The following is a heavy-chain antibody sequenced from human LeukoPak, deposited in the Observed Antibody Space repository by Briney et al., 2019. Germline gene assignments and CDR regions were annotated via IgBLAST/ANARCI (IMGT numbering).Heavy chain of an antibody. D-gene: IGHD1-1*01. Sequence: PGESLKISCQGSGYTFTNYWIGWVRQMPGKGLEWMGIIYPTNSDTRYSSSFRGQVTISADKSINTASLQWSSLKASDTALYYCARQPVQWGRRGAFDIWGQGTTVTVSS. CDR2: IYPTNSDT. CDR3: ARQPVQWGRRGAFDI. V-gene: IGHV5-51*01. J-gene: IGHJ3*02. CDR1: GYTFTNYW.